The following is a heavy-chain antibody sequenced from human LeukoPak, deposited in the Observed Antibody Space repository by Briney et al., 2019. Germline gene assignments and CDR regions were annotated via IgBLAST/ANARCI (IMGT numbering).Heavy chain of an antibody. CDR1: GFTFSSYG. CDR2: IRYDGSNK. Sequence: GGSLRLSCAASGFTFSSYGMHWVRQAPDKGLEWVAFIRYDGSNKYYADSVKGRFTISRDNSKNTLYLQMNSLRAEDTAVYYCAKLDVRDSYGDAFDIWGQGTMVTVSS. D-gene: IGHD5-24*01. V-gene: IGHV3-30*02. J-gene: IGHJ3*02. CDR3: AKLDVRDSYGDAFDI.